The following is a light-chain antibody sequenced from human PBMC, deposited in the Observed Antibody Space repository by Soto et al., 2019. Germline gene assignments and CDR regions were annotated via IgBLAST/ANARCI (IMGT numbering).Light chain of an antibody. Sequence: IQLTQAPSFLSASAGDRVSITCRASQAISSYFASYQQKPGRATKLPIYAASTLQSGVPSRFSGSGSGTEFTLTITSLQPEDFATYYCQKLNSFPITFGQGTRLEI. V-gene: IGKV1-9*01. CDR2: AAS. J-gene: IGKJ5*01. CDR3: QKLNSFPIT. CDR1: QAISSY.